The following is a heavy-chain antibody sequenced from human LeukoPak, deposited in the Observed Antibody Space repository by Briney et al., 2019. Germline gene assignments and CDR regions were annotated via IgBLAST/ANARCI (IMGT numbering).Heavy chain of an antibody. CDR3: ARHGPRYSGYDRLDY. CDR1: GGSISGYY. Sequence: PSETLSLTCTVSGGSISGYYWSWIRQPPGKGLEWIGYIYYSGSTNYNPSLKSRVTISVDTSKNQFSLKLSSVTAADTAVYYCARHGPRYSGYDRLDYWGQGTLVTVSS. V-gene: IGHV4-59*08. D-gene: IGHD5-12*01. J-gene: IGHJ4*02. CDR2: IYYSGST.